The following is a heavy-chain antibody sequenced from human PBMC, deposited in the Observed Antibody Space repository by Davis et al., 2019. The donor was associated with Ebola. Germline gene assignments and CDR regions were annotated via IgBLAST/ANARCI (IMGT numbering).Heavy chain of an antibody. CDR2: INSDGSST. D-gene: IGHD5-18*01. CDR3: ASGLRGYSYGNWFDT. Sequence: PGGSLRLSCAASGFTFSSYWMHWVRQAPGKGLVWVSRINSDGSSTSYADSVKGRFTISRDNAKNTLYLQMNSLRAEDTAVYYCASGLRGYSYGNWFDTWGQGTLVTVSS. V-gene: IGHV3-74*01. J-gene: IGHJ5*02. CDR1: GFTFSSYW.